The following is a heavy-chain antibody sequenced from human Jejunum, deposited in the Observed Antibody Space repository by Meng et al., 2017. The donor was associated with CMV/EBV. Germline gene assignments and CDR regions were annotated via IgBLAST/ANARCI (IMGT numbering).Heavy chain of an antibody. CDR3: AKSRGHWQFDL. V-gene: IGHV3-23*01. CDR2: IGSSGIT. Sequence: CAASGFTFSSFAMSWVRQAPGKGPEWVSHIGSSGITNYADSVEGRFTISRDNSKNTLYLQMNSLRAEDTAVYYCAKSRGHWQFDLWGRGTLVTVSS. J-gene: IGHJ2*01. CDR1: GFTFSSFA. D-gene: IGHD3-10*01.